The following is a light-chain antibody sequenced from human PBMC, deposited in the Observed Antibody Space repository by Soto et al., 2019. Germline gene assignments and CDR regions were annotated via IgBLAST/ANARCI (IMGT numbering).Light chain of an antibody. J-gene: IGLJ3*02. Sequence: QPVLTQPPSASGTPGQRVTISCSGSSSNIGSNFVYWYQQLPGTAPKLLIYRNNQRPSGVPDRFSGSKSGTSASLAISGLRSEDEADYYCAGWDDSLSGWVFGGGTKLTVL. CDR1: SSNIGSNF. V-gene: IGLV1-47*01. CDR3: AGWDDSLSGWV. CDR2: RNN.